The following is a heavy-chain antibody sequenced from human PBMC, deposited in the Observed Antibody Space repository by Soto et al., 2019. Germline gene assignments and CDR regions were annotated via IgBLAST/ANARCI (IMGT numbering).Heavy chain of an antibody. J-gene: IGHJ6*02. CDR1: GYTFTSYG. V-gene: IGHV1-18*03. Sequence: GASVKVSCKASGYTFTSYGISWVRQAPGQGLEWMGWISAYNGNTNYAQKLQGRVTMTTDTSTSTAYMELRSLRSDDMAVYYCAREEGAARPDYYGMDVWGQGTTVTV. CDR2: ISAYNGNT. CDR3: AREEGAARPDYYGMDV. D-gene: IGHD6-6*01.